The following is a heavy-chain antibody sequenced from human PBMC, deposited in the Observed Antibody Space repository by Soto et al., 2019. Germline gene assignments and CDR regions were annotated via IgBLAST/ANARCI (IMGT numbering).Heavy chain of an antibody. D-gene: IGHD3-3*01. CDR2: IYYSGSP. Sequence: QVQLQESGPGLVKPSETLSLTCTVSGGSVSSGSYYWSWIRQPPGKGLEWIGYIYYSGSPNYNPSLKSRVTISVDTSKNQFSLKLSSVTAADTAVYYCARAPILGAAHNGDYWGQGTLVTVSS. CDR3: ARAPILGAAHNGDY. J-gene: IGHJ4*02. V-gene: IGHV4-61*01. CDR1: GGSVSSGSYY.